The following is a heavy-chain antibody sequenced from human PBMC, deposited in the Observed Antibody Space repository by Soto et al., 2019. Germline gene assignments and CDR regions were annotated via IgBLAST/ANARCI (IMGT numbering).Heavy chain of an antibody. V-gene: IGHV4-59*08. D-gene: IGHD2-21*01. CDR3: ARHSLLIGFDP. CDR2: IYYSGST. CDR1: GGSISSYY. Sequence: PSETLSLTCTVSGGSISSYYWSWIRQPPGKGLEWIGYIYYSGSTNYNPSLKSRVTISVDTSKNQFPLKLSSVTAADTAVYYCARHSLLIGFDPWGQGTLVTVSS. J-gene: IGHJ5*02.